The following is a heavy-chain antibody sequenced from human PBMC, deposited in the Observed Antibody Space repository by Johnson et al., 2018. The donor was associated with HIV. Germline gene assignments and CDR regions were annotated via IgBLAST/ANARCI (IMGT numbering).Heavy chain of an antibody. D-gene: IGHD6-13*01. V-gene: IGHV3-11*01. Sequence: VQLVESGGTLVNPGGSLRLSCAASGISFSDYYMSWVRQAPGKGLECISCISWNGGSTGYADSVKGRFTISRDNAKNSLYLQMNSLRAEYTAVYYCARDGVYSSPWDAFDIWGQGTMVTVSS. CDR2: ISWNGGST. CDR1: GISFSDYY. J-gene: IGHJ3*02. CDR3: ARDGVYSSPWDAFDI.